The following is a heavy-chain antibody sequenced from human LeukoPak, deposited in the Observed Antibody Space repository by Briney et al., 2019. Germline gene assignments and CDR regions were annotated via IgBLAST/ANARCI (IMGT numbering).Heavy chain of an antibody. CDR1: GYTFTSYT. J-gene: IGHJ6*03. D-gene: IGHD3-3*01. V-gene: IGHV1-3*03. CDR3: ARARYEARIWPKSRYDYYHYMDV. Sequence: ASVKVSCKASGYTFTSYTIHWVRQAPGQRLEWMGWINAGNGNTKYSQEFQDRVTISRDTSASTAYMELSSLRSEDMAVYYCARARYEARIWPKSRYDYYHYMDVWGKGTTVTVSS. CDR2: INAGNGNT.